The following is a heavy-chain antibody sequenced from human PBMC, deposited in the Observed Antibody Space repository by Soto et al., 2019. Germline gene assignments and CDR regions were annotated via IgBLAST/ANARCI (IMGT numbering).Heavy chain of an antibody. Sequence: GASVKVSCKASGYIFTSYDIHWVRQATGQGLEWMGWMNPNSGITEFAQKFQGRVTMTRTTSTTTAYMELSSLRSDDTAVYYCARYRQYYHAMLVWDEVTNGPVST. CDR2: MNPNSGIT. D-gene: IGHD3-16*02. J-gene: IGHJ6*04. V-gene: IGHV1-8*01. CDR1: GYIFTSYD. CDR3: ARYRQYYHAMLV.